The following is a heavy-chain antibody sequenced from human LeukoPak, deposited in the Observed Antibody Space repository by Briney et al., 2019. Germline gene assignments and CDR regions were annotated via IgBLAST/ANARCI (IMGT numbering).Heavy chain of an antibody. Sequence: GGSLRLSCAALGFTFSSYARSWARQAPGKGLEWVSGISASGGSTYYADSVKGRFTISRDNSKNTLFLQMNSLRVEDTAVYYCAKDRKGWEVRPYYMDVWGKGTTVTVSS. J-gene: IGHJ6*03. CDR1: GFTFSSYA. V-gene: IGHV3-23*01. CDR3: AKDRKGWEVRPYYMDV. D-gene: IGHD1-26*01. CDR2: ISASGGST.